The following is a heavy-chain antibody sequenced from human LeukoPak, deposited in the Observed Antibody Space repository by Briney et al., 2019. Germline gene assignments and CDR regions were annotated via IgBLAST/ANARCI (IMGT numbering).Heavy chain of an antibody. J-gene: IGHJ3*02. V-gene: IGHV3-30*18. D-gene: IGHD3-9*01. CDR2: ISYDGSNK. CDR1: GFMFSNYG. CDR3: AKFLTGQYDAFDI. Sequence: GTSLRLSCAASGFMFSNYGMHWVRQAPGKGLEWVALISYDGSNKYYADSVKGRFTISRDNSKNTVYLQMNSLRAEDTAVYYCAKFLTGQYDAFDIWGQGTMVTVSA.